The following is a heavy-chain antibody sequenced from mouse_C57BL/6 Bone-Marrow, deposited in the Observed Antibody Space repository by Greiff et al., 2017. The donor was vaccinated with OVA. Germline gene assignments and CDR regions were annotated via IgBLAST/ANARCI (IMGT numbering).Heavy chain of an antibody. CDR1: GYTFTSYW. CDR3: ARGSPFAY. V-gene: IGHV1-59*01. J-gene: IGHJ3*01. CDR2: IDPSDSYT. D-gene: IGHD1-1*02. Sequence: QVQLQQPGAELVRPGTSVKLSCKASGYTFTSYWMHWVKQRPGQGLEWIGVIDPSDSYTNYNQKFKGQATLTVDTSSSTAYMQLSSLTSEDSAVYYCARGSPFAYWGQGTLVTVSA.